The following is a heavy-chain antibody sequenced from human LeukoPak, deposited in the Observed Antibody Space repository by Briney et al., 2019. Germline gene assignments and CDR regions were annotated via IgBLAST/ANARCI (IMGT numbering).Heavy chain of an antibody. CDR1: GYSFTSYW. Sequence: GESLKISCKGSGYSFTSYWIGWVRPMPGKGLEWVGIIYPGDSDTRYSPSFQGQVTISADKSISTAYLQWSSLKASDTAVYYCARSVDPGTEYYFDYWGQGTLVTVSS. CDR2: IYPGDSDT. V-gene: IGHV5-51*01. CDR3: ARSVDPGTEYYFDY. J-gene: IGHJ4*02. D-gene: IGHD1-14*01.